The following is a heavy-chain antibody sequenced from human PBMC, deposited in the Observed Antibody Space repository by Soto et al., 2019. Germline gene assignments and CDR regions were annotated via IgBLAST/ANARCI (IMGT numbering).Heavy chain of an antibody. J-gene: IGHJ6*02. Sequence: GGSLRLSCAASGFTFSSYAMSWVRQAPGKGLEWVSAISGSGGSTCYADSVKGRFTISRDNSKNTLYLQMNSLRAEDTAVYYCARRHGSGYFSPHYYYYGMDVWGQGTTVTVSS. CDR2: ISGSGGST. CDR1: GFTFSSYA. CDR3: ARRHGSGYFSPHYYYYGMDV. D-gene: IGHD3-3*01. V-gene: IGHV3-23*01.